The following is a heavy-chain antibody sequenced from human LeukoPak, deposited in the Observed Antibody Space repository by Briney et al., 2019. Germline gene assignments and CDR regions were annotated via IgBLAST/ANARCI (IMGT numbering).Heavy chain of an antibody. CDR1: GGPISSGGYS. V-gene: IGHV4-30-2*01. CDR3: ALHCSSTSRYKRENCHYYGMDV. D-gene: IGHD2-2*02. Sequence: SQTLSLTCAVSGGPISSGGYSWSWIRQPPGKGLEWIGYIYHSGSTYYNPSLKSRVTISVDRSKNQFSLKLSSVTAADTAVYYCALHCSSTSRYKRENCHYYGMDVWGQGTTVTVSS. J-gene: IGHJ6*02. CDR2: IYHSGST.